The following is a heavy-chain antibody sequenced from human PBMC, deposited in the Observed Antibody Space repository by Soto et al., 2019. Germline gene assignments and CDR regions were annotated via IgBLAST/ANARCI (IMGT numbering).Heavy chain of an antibody. CDR3: ASRGDYGDVSFDY. CDR2: ISSSSSSI. CDR1: GLTFSTYS. J-gene: IGHJ4*02. Sequence: VQLVESGGDLVQPGGSLRLSCVVSGLTFSTYSMNWVRQAPGKGLEWVSYISSSSSSIYYADSVKGRFTISRDNGKNSLYLQMNSLRAEDTAVYYCASRGDYGDVSFDYWGQGTLVTVSS. V-gene: IGHV3-48*01. D-gene: IGHD4-17*01.